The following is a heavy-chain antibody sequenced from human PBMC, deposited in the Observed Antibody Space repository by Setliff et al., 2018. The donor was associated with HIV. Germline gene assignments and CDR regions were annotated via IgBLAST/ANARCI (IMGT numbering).Heavy chain of an antibody. J-gene: IGHJ4*02. CDR2: IKSNSDGGTS. CDR1: GLPFYNYW. Sequence: GGSLRLSCVASGLPFYNYWMTWLRRAPGRGLEWVGRIKSNSDGGTSDYAAAVKDRFSFSRDDSKFMLYLQMDSLEIEDTAVYFCSTGPTRVSDGVADFWGPGTLVTVSS. CDR3: STGPTRVSDGVADF. D-gene: IGHD2-8*02. V-gene: IGHV3-15*01.